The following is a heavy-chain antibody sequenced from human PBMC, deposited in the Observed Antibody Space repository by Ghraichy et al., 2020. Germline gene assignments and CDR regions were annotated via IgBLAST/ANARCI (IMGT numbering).Heavy chain of an antibody. CDR2: ISSSSSTI. J-gene: IGHJ5*02. Sequence: GGSLRLSCAASGFTFSSYSMNWVRQAPGKGLEWVSYISSSSSTIYYADSVKGRFTISRDNAKNSLYLQMNSLRDEDTAVYYCAREYCSSTSCYTNWFDPWGQGTLATVSS. V-gene: IGHV3-48*02. CDR1: GFTFSSYS. D-gene: IGHD2-2*02. CDR3: AREYCSSTSCYTNWFDP.